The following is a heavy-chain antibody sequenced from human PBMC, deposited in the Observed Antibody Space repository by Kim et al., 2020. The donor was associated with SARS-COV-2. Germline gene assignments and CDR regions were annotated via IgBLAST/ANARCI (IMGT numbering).Heavy chain of an antibody. CDR2: IYYSGST. CDR3: ARRKLLRFLEWAYGMDV. CDR1: GGSISSSSYY. J-gene: IGHJ6*02. V-gene: IGHV4-39*01. D-gene: IGHD3-3*01. Sequence: SETLSLTCTVSGGSISSSSYYWGWIRQPPGKGLEWIGSIYYSGSTYYNPSLKSRVTISVDTSKNQFSLKLSSVTAADTAVYYYARRKLLRFLEWAYGMDVWGQGTTVTVSS.